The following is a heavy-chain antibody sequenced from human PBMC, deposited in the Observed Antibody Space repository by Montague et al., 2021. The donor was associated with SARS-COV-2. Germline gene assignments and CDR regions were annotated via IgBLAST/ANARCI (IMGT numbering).Heavy chain of an antibody. CDR1: GFTFRGHW. CDR3: ARGVGITIFGDLSLEGDYYYSMDV. D-gene: IGHD3-3*01. Sequence: SLRLSCAASGFTFRGHWMHWVRQVPEKGLVWVSRIDNDGSSTNYVDSVKGRFTISRDNAKNTLDLQMNSLRVEDTAVYYCARGVGITIFGDLSLEGDYYYSMDVWGQGTAVTVSS. J-gene: IGHJ6*02. CDR2: IDNDGSST. V-gene: IGHV3-74*01.